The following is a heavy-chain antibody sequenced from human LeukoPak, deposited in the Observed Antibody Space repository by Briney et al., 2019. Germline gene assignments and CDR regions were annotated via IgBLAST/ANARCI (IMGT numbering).Heavy chain of an antibody. CDR2: IKQDGSEK. CDR3: ARGISGSGNAAFDI. D-gene: IGHD3-10*01. V-gene: IGHV3-7*01. J-gene: IGHJ3*02. Sequence: GGSLRLSCAASGFTFSSYWMNWVRQAPGKGLEWVANIKQDGSEKYYVDSVKGRFTISRDNAKNSLYLQMNSLRAEDTAVYSCARGISGSGNAAFDIWGQGTMVTVSS. CDR1: GFTFSSYW.